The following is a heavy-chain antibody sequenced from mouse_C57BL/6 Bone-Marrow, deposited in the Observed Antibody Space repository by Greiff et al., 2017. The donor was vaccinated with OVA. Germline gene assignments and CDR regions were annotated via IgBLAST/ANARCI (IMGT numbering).Heavy chain of an antibody. D-gene: IGHD4-1*01. J-gene: IGHJ1*03. Sequence: VQLQQPGAELVKPGASVKLSCKASGYTFTSYWMHWVKQRPGQGLEWIGMIHPNSGSTNYNEKFKSKATLTVDKSSSTAYMQLSSLTSEDSAVYYCAGNWDDWYFDVWGTGTTVTVSS. CDR1: GYTFTSYW. CDR3: AGNWDDWYFDV. CDR2: IHPNSGST. V-gene: IGHV1-64*01.